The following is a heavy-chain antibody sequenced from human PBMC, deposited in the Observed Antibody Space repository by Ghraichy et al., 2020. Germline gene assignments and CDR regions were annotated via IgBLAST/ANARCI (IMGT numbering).Heavy chain of an antibody. CDR2: IYYSGTT. J-gene: IGHJ5*02. CDR1: GDSITSYY. D-gene: IGHD3-9*01. V-gene: IGHV4-59*01. CDR3: ARAPFDILTTSYLWFDP. Sequence: SETLSLTCTVSGDSITSYYWSWLRQPPGKGLEWIGYIYYSGTTKYNPSLKSRATISIDTSKNQFSLKPRSVTAADTAVYYCARAPFDILTTSYLWFDPWGQGTLVTVSS.